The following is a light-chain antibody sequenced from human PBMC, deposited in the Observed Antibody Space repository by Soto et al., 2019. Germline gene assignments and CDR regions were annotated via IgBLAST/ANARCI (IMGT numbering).Light chain of an antibody. CDR1: SXXIGAGYD. CDR3: QSYDSSLSGVV. CDR2: GNS. Sequence: QSVLTQPPSVSGAPGQRVTISCTGSSXXIGAGYDVHWYQQLPGTAPKLLIYGNSNRPSGVPDRFSGSKSGTSASLAITGLQAEDEADYYCQSYDSSLSGVVFGGGTKLTVL. V-gene: IGLV1-40*01. J-gene: IGLJ2*01.